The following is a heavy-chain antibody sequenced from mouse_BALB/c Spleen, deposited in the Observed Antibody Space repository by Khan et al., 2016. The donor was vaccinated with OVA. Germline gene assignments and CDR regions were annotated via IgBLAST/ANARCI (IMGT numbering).Heavy chain of an antibody. CDR1: GYTFTTYW. Sequence: QIQLVQSGAELAKPGASVKMSCKASGYTFTTYWMHWVKQRPGQGLEWLGYINPTSGYTDYNEKFKDRATLSADKSSSTAYMQLSSLTSEDSAVYYCIRERIDYWGQGTTLTVSS. V-gene: IGHV1-7*01. J-gene: IGHJ2*01. CDR3: IRERIDY. CDR2: INPTSGYT.